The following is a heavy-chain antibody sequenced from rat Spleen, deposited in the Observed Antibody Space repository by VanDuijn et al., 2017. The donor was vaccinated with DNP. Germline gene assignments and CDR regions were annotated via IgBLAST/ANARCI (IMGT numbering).Heavy chain of an antibody. V-gene: IGHV5-7*01. CDR1: GFTFSGYN. J-gene: IGHJ2*01. Sequence: EVQLVESGGGLVQPGRSLKLSCAASGFTFSGYNMAWVRQAPKKGLEWVATITYDSGSTYYRDSVKGRFTISRDDSTSTLYLQMNSLRSEDTATYYCARHETTTDFDYWGQGV. D-gene: IGHD1-10*01. CDR2: ITYDSGST. CDR3: ARHETTTDFDY.